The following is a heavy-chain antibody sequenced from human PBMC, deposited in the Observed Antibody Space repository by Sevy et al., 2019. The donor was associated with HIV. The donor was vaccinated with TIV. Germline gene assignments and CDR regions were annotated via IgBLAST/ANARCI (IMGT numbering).Heavy chain of an antibody. Sequence: GGSLRLSCAASGFTFDDYAMHWVRQAPGKGLEWVSGISWNSGSIGYADSVKGRFTISRDNAKNSLYLQMNSLRAEDTALYYCAKSSGYQLLSDYFDYWGQGTLVTVSS. CDR2: ISWNSGSI. J-gene: IGHJ4*02. D-gene: IGHD2-2*01. V-gene: IGHV3-9*01. CDR1: GFTFDDYA. CDR3: AKSSGYQLLSDYFDY.